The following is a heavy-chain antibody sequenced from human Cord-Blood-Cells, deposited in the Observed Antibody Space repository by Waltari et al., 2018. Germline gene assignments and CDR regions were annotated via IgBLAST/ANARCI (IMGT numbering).Heavy chain of an antibody. CDR2: IIPTFGRA. CDR1: GGTFSSYA. J-gene: IGHJ6*02. D-gene: IGHD6-19*01. CDR3: ARTGKIDAVAGNYYGMDV. V-gene: IGHV1-69*01. Sequence: QVQLVQSGAEVKKPGSSVKVSCKASGGTFSSYAISWVRQAPGQGVEWMGDIIPTFGRANYAQKVQGRVTITADESTSTAYMERRSLRSEDTAVYYCARTGKIDAVAGNYYGMDVWGQGTTVTVSS.